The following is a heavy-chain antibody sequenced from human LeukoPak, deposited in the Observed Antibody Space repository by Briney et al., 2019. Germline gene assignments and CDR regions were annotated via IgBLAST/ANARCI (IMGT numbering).Heavy chain of an antibody. D-gene: IGHD4-23*01. V-gene: IGHV3-11*04. CDR1: GFTFSDYY. J-gene: IGHJ4*02. CDR2: ISTSGSGSTR. CDR3: ARGWGLAAVTLDS. Sequence: GGSLRLSCAASGFTFSDYYMTWIRQAPGKGLDWVSYISTSGSGSTRYYADSVKGRFTISRDNAKNSLYLQMNSLRAGDTAVYYCARGWGLAAVTLDSWGQGTLVTVSS.